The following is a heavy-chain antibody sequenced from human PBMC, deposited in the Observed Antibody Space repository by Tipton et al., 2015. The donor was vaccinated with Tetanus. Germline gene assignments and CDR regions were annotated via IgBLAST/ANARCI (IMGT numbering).Heavy chain of an antibody. CDR1: GFIFSSYW. CDR3: AREDYYDSSGYAS. Sequence: SLRLSCAASGFIFSSYWMSWVRQAPGKGLEWVANIKQDGSEKYYVDSVKGRFTISRDNAKNSLYLQMNSLRAEDTAVYYCAREDYYDSSGYASWGQGTLVTVSS. CDR2: IKQDGSEK. J-gene: IGHJ5*02. V-gene: IGHV3-7*01. D-gene: IGHD3-22*01.